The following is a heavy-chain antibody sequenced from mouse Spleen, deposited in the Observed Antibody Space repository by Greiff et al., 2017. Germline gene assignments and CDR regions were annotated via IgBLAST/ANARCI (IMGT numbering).Heavy chain of an antibody. J-gene: IGHJ2*01. V-gene: IGHV1-82*01. CDR2: IYPGDGDT. D-gene: IGHD3-1*01. Sequence: QVQLQQSGPELVKPGASVKISCKASGYAFSSSWMNWVKQRPGKGLEWIGRIYPGDGDTNYNGKFKGKATLTADKSSSTAYMQLSSLTSEDSAVYFCARSQLGPLDYWGQGTTLTVSS. CDR3: ARSQLGPLDY. CDR1: GYAFSSSW.